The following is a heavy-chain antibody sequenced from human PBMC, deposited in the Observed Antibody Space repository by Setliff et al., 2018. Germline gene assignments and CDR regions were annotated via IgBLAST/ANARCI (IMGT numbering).Heavy chain of an antibody. CDR2: IYPGDSDT. CDR1: GYIFTNYW. V-gene: IGHV5-51*01. J-gene: IGHJ3*01. CDR3: TRHEDRNKCTSSSCYRENDAFDV. Sequence: PGESLKISCKASGYIFTNYWIGWVRQMPGKGLEWMGVIYPGDSDTRYSPSFQGQVTISADKSINTAYLQWSSLKASDTAIYYCTRHEDRNKCTSSSCYRENDAFDVWGQGAMVNVSS. D-gene: IGHD2-2*01.